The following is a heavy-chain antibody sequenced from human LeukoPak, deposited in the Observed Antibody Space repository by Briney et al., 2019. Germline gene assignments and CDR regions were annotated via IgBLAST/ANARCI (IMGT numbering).Heavy chain of an antibody. D-gene: IGHD4-17*01. CDR2: ISSSGNT. J-gene: IGHJ4*02. CDR3: ARDWNGDYCFED. CDR1: GFTVSSNY. V-gene: IGHV3-66*03. Sequence: GGSLRLSCAAFGFTVSSNYMSWVRQAPGKGLEWVSVISSSGNTYYADSVKGRFTISRDNSKNTLYLQMNNLRADDTAVYHCARDWNGDYCFEDWGQGTLVTVSS.